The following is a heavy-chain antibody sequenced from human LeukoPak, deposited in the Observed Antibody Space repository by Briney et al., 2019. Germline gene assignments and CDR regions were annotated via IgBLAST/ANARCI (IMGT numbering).Heavy chain of an antibody. Sequence: SETLSLTCTVSGGSVSSGSYYWSWIRQPPGKGLEWIGYIYYSGSTNYNPSLKSRVTISVDTSKNQFSLKLSSVTAADTAVYYCAREYGPAAMSDYWGQGTLVTVSS. J-gene: IGHJ4*02. D-gene: IGHD2-2*01. CDR3: AREYGPAAMSDY. CDR2: IYYSGST. V-gene: IGHV4-61*01. CDR1: GGSVSSGSYY.